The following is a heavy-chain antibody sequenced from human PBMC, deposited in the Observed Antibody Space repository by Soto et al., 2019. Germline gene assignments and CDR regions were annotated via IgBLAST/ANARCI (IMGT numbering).Heavy chain of an antibody. CDR2: IIPIFGTA. CDR3: ARGGVAIVVVPAATALWYYGMDV. V-gene: IGHV1-69*06. Sequence: QVQLVQSGAEVKKPGSSVKVSCKASGGTFSSYAISWVRQAPGQGLEWMGGIIPIFGTANYAQKFQGRVTITPENSTSAAYMELSSLRYDYTAVYYCARGGVAIVVVPAATALWYYGMDVWGQGTTVTVSS. J-gene: IGHJ6*02. D-gene: IGHD2-2*01. CDR1: GGTFSSYA.